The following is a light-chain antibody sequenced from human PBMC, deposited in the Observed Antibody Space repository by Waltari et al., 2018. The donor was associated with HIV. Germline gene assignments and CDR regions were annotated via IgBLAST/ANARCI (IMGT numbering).Light chain of an antibody. J-gene: IGKJ5*01. V-gene: IGKV3-20*01. CDR3: QQYGLSPIT. CDR2: RIS. Sequence: EIVLTQYPGTLSLSPGERGTLSCRASESVTTSHLAWDQQKPGQAPRLLIYRISNRATGVPDRFSGSGSGADFTLTISRLEPEDFAVYYCQQYGLSPITFGQGTRLEIK. CDR1: ESVTTSH.